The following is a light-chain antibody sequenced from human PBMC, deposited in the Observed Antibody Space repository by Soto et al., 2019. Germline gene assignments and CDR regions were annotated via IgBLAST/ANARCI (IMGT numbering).Light chain of an antibody. CDR3: SSYTSSSTLV. CDR1: SSDVGGYNY. Sequence: QSVLTQPASVSGSPGQSITISCTGTSSDVGGYNYVSWYQQHPGKAPKLMIYEVSNRPSGVSNRFSGSKSGNTASLTISGLQGEDEADYYCSSYTSSSTLVFGGGTKLTLL. V-gene: IGLV2-14*01. CDR2: EVS. J-gene: IGLJ2*01.